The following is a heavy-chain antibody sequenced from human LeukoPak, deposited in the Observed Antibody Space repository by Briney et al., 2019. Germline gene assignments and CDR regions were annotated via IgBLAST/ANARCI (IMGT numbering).Heavy chain of an antibody. V-gene: IGHV4-30-2*01. CDR2: IYHSGST. CDR3: ARAIRNQLLSDH. Sequence: SETLSLTCTVSGGSISSGGYYWSWIRQPPGKGLEWIGYIYHSGSTYYNPSLKSRVTISVDRSKNQFSLKLSSVTAADTAVYYCARAIRNQLLSDHWGPGTLVTVSS. D-gene: IGHD2-2*01. J-gene: IGHJ4*02. CDR1: GGSISSGGYY.